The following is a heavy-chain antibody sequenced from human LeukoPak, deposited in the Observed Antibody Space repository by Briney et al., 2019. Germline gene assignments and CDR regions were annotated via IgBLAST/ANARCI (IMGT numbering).Heavy chain of an antibody. CDR3: AKDRDGYLDY. J-gene: IGHJ4*02. CDR1: GFTFDDYA. V-gene: IGHV3-9*01. Sequence: GGSLRLSCAASGFTFDDYAMHWVRQAPGKGLEWVSGISWDSGSIGYADSVKGRFTISRDNAKNSLYLQMNSLRAEDTALYYCAKDRDGYLDYWGQGTLVTVSS. CDR2: ISWDSGSI. D-gene: IGHD5-24*01.